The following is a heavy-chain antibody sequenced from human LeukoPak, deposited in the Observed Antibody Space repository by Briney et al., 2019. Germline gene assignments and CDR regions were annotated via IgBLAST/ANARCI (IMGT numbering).Heavy chain of an antibody. CDR1: GFTFSSYG. V-gene: IGHV3-30*03. J-gene: IGHJ4*02. CDR3: ARETDYVIDY. CDR2: ISYDGSNK. D-gene: IGHD4-17*01. Sequence: PGGSLRLSCAASGFTFSSYGMHWVRQAPGKGLEWVAVISYDGSNKYYADSVKGRFTISRDNSKNTLYLQMNSLRAEDTAVYYCARETDYVIDYWGQGTLVTVSS.